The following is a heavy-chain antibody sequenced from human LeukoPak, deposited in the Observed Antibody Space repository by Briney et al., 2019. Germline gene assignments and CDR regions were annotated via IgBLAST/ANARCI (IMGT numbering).Heavy chain of an antibody. CDR1: GGSVSSGSYY. Sequence: PSETQSLTCTVSGGSVSSGSYYWSWIRQPPGKGLEWIGYIYYSGSTNYNPSLKNRVTISLDTSKNQFSLRLSSVTAADTAVYYCATWRTAKTGFDYWGQGTLVTVSS. D-gene: IGHD1-1*01. CDR3: ATWRTAKTGFDY. CDR2: IYYSGST. J-gene: IGHJ4*02. V-gene: IGHV4-61*01.